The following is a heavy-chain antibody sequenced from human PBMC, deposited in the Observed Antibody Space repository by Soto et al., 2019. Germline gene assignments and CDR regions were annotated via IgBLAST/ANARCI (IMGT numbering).Heavy chain of an antibody. D-gene: IGHD2-8*01. V-gene: IGHV1-18*04. J-gene: IGHJ6*02. Sequence: ASVKVSCKASGYTFTSYGISWVRQAPGQGLEWMGWISAYNGNTNYAQKLQGRVTMTTDTSTSTAYMELRSLRSDDTAVYYCAREPGYCTNGVCYFYYGMDVWGQGTTVTVLL. CDR1: GYTFTSYG. CDR3: AREPGYCTNGVCYFYYGMDV. CDR2: ISAYNGNT.